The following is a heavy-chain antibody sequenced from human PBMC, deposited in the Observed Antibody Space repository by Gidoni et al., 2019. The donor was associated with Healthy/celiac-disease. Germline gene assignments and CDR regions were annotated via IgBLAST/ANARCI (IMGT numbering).Heavy chain of an antibody. Sequence: VQLLESGRGLVQPGGSLRLPCAASGFTFSSYAMSWVRQAPGKGLEWVSAISGSGGSTYYADSVKGRFTISRDNSKNTLYLQMNSLRAEDTAVYYCAKDLLYDSSGYNWDAFDIWGQVTMVTVSS. D-gene: IGHD3-22*01. J-gene: IGHJ3*02. CDR3: AKDLLYDSSGYNWDAFDI. V-gene: IGHV3-23*01. CDR2: ISGSGGST. CDR1: GFTFSSYA.